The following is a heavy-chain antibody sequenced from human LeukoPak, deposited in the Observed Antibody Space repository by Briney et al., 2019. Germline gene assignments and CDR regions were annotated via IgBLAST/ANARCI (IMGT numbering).Heavy chain of an antibody. CDR2: IYYSGSA. J-gene: IGHJ6*02. V-gene: IGHV4-59*01. CDR1: GGSISSYY. CDR3: ARDLMPLYYYYGMDV. D-gene: IGHD2-2*01. Sequence: SETLSLTCTVSGGSISSYYWSWIRQPPGKGLEWIGYIYYSGSANYNPSLKSRVTISVDTSKNQFSLKLSSVTAADTAVYYCARDLMPLYYYYGMDVWGQGTTVTVSS.